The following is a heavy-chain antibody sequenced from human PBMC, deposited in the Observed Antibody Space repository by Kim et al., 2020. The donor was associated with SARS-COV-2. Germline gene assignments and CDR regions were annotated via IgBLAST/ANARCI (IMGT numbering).Heavy chain of an antibody. D-gene: IGHD3-9*01. J-gene: IGHJ4*02. CDR1: GGSISSSNW. V-gene: IGHV4-4*02. CDR2: IYHSGST. Sequence: LRETLSLTCAVSGGSISSSNWWSWVRQPPGKGLGWIGEIYHSGSTNYNPSLKSRVTISVDKSKNQFSLKLSSVTAAETAVYYWWREETIQNYDILTGYYPDWGQGTLVTVSS. CDR3: WREETIQNYDILTGYYPD.